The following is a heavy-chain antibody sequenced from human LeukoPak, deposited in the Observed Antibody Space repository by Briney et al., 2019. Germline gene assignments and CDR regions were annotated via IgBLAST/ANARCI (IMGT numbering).Heavy chain of an antibody. Sequence: GGSLRLSCAASGFTFSSYSMNWVRQAPGKGLEWVSAISGNGGSTYYADSVKGRFTISRDNSKNTVYLEMSSLRAEDTAVYYCAKRSRRLTIVRGVPREDVWGQGTTVTVSS. D-gene: IGHD3-10*01. J-gene: IGHJ6*02. CDR1: GFTFSSYS. CDR2: ISGNGGST. CDR3: AKRSRRLTIVRGVPREDV. V-gene: IGHV3-23*01.